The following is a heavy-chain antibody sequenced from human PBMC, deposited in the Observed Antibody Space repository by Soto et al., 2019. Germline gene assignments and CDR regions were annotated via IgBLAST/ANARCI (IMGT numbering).Heavy chain of an antibody. CDR2: TYYGSKWYY. Sequence: QTRSLTCFISGDRVSSVNTAWNWIRQSPSRGLEWLGRTYYGSKWYYDYALFVKSRVTVNPDTSKNQFSLQLNSVTPEDTAVYYCTRGRWLEGMGVWSQGTTDNVSS. CDR3: TRGRWLEGMGV. J-gene: IGHJ6*02. V-gene: IGHV6-1*01. D-gene: IGHD6-19*01. CDR1: GDRVSSVNTA.